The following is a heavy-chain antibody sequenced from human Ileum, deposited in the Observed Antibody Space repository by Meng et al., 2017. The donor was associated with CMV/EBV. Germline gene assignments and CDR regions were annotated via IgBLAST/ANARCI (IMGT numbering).Heavy chain of an antibody. CDR2: INHSGST. V-gene: IGHV4-34*01. CDR3: ASEPGYCISTSCYGGWFDP. CDR1: GGCCSGSY. Sequence: VQLQWLGSGLWKPPSTLSLTFAVSGGCCSGSYWSWIRQPPGKGLEGIGEINHSGSTTYNPSLKSRVTISVDTSKIQLSLKLSSVTAADTAVYYCASEPGYCISTSCYGGWFDPWGQGTLVTVSS. D-gene: IGHD2-2*01. J-gene: IGHJ5*02.